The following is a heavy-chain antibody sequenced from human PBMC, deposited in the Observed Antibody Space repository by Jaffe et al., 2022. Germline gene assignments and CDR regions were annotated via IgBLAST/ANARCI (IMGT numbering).Heavy chain of an antibody. CDR3: AKDLHTAMVTALDY. D-gene: IGHD5-18*01. J-gene: IGHJ4*02. Sequence: EVQLVESGGGLVQPGRSLRLSCAASGFTFDDYAMHWVRQAPGKGLEWVSGISWNSGSIGYADSVKGRFTISRDNAKNSLYLQMNSLRAEDTALYYCAKDLHTAMVTALDYWGQGTLVTVSS. CDR2: ISWNSGSI. V-gene: IGHV3-9*01. CDR1: GFTFDDYA.